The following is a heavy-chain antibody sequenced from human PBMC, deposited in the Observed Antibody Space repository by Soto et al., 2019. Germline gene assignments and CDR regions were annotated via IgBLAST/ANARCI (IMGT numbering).Heavy chain of an antibody. D-gene: IGHD3-16*01. CDR2: ISASGGNI. CDR1: GFFFSDYA. J-gene: IGHJ2*01. Sequence: PWGSLRLSCVASGFFFSDYAITWCRHSPFKGLEWVATISASGGNIEYTDSLKGRFTISRDNSKNTLYLQLNGLTADDTAVHYCAKVAGGLGYFDLWGRGTLVTVSS. V-gene: IGHV3-23*01. CDR3: AKVAGGLGYFDL.